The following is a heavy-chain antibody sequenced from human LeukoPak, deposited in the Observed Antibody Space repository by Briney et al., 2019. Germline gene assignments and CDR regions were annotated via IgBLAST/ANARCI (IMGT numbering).Heavy chain of an antibody. D-gene: IGHD2-21*01. CDR1: GFTFSPYS. CDR2: ITGTSSII. V-gene: IGHV3-48*04. CDR3: ARVYQFVFDY. Sequence: GGSLRLSCAASGFTFSPYSMNWVRQAPGKGLEWVSYITGTSSIISYTDSVKGRFAISRDNAKNTVYLQMNSLTAEDTAVYYCARVYQFVFDYWGQGTLVTVSS. J-gene: IGHJ4*02.